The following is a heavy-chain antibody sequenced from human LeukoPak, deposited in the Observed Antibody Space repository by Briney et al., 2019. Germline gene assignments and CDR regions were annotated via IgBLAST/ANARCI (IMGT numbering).Heavy chain of an antibody. J-gene: IGHJ4*02. CDR2: INSDGSST. Sequence: PGGSLRLSCAASGFTFSSYWMHWVRQAPGKGLGWVSRINSDGSSTSYADSVKGRFTISRDNAKNTLYLQMNSLRVEDTAVYYCARGGGSIAYYWGQGTLVTVSS. CDR1: GFTFSSYW. V-gene: IGHV3-74*01. D-gene: IGHD2-15*01. CDR3: ARGGGSIAYY.